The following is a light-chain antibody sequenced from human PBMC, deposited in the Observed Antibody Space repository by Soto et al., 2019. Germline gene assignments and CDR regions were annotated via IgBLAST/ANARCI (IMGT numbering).Light chain of an antibody. CDR3: QQYKSYSKT. V-gene: IGKV1-39*01. Sequence: DIPMTQSPSSLSASLGDRVTITWGASQSISSYLTWYQQKPGKAPKLLIYAASRVQSGVPSRFSGSGSGTAFSLTITSLQTDDFATYYCQQYKSYSKTFGQGTKVDIK. CDR1: QSISSY. CDR2: AAS. J-gene: IGKJ1*01.